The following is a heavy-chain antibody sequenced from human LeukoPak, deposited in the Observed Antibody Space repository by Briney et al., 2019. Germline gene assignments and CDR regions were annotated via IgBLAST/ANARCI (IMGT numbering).Heavy chain of an antibody. CDR1: GGSISSSSYY. V-gene: IGHV4-39*01. CDR2: IYYNGRT. J-gene: IGHJ5*02. Sequence: PSETLSLTCSVSGGSISSSSYYCAWIRQPPGKGLEWVGRIYYNGRTYYNPSLKSRITMSEDVSRNQFSLTLSSVTAADTAVYYCARLFADNYYDSSGYGGNWFDPWGQGTLVTVS. CDR3: ARLFADNYYDSSGYGGNWFDP. D-gene: IGHD3-22*01.